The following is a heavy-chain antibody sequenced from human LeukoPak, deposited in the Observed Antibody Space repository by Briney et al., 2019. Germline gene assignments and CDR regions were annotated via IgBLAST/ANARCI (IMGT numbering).Heavy chain of an antibody. CDR3: ARRRYCSSTSCYGKGMYYYYYGVDV. CDR2: ISAYNGNT. CDR1: GYTFTSYG. V-gene: IGHV1-18*01. J-gene: IGHJ6*02. Sequence: GASVKVSCKASGYTFTSYGISWVRQAPGQGLEWMGWISAYNGNTNYAQKLQGRVTMTTDTSTSTAYMELRSLRSDDTAVYYCARRRYCSSTSCYGKGMYYYYYGVDVWGQGTTVTVSS. D-gene: IGHD2-2*01.